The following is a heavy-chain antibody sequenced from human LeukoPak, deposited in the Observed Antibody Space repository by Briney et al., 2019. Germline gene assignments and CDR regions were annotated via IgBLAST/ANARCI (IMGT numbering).Heavy chain of an antibody. CDR3: ARDLKYNILTGYRSSFGFDP. J-gene: IGHJ5*02. CDR1: GGSISSSSYY. CDR2: IYYSGST. Sequence: SETLSLTCTVSGGSISSSSYYWGWIRQPPGKGLEWIGSIYYSGSTYYNPSLKSRVTISVDTSKNQFSLKLSSVTAADTAVYYCARDLKYNILTGYRSSFGFDPWGQGTLVTVSS. D-gene: IGHD3-9*01. V-gene: IGHV4-39*07.